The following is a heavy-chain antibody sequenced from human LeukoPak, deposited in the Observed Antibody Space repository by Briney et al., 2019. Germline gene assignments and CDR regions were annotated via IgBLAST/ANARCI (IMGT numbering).Heavy chain of an antibody. V-gene: IGHV4-39*01. J-gene: IGHJ4*02. CDR3: ARPMTTDANFDY. Sequence: SETLSLTCTVSGGSISSSSYYWGWIRQPPGKGLEWIGSIYYSGSTYYNPSLKSRVAISVDTSKNQFSLKLSSVTAADTAVYYCARPMTTDANFDYWGQGTLVTVPS. D-gene: IGHD4-11*01. CDR2: IYYSGST. CDR1: GGSISSSSYY.